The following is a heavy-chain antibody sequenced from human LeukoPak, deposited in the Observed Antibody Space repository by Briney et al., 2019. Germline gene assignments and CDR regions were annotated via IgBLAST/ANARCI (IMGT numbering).Heavy chain of an antibody. CDR3: ARETLIRGFMPDY. CDR1: GFTFSNYW. D-gene: IGHD3-10*01. V-gene: IGHV3-74*01. CDR2: VNTDGSAT. Sequence: PGGSLRLSCAAPGFTFSNYWMHWVRQTPGKGLVWVSRVNTDGSATAYADSVKGRFTISRDNAKNTLYLQMNSLRAGDAAVYYCARETLIRGFMPDYWGQGTLVTVSS. J-gene: IGHJ4*02.